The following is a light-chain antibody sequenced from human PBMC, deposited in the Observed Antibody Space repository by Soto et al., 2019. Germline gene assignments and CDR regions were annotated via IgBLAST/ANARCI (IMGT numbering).Light chain of an antibody. CDR2: AAS. CDR1: QGISSY. J-gene: IGKJ1*01. Sequence: DIQLTQSPSFLSASVGDRVTITCRASQGISSYLAWYQQKPGKAPKLLIYAASTLQSGVPSSFSGSGAATESTLTISSLQPEDFATYYCQQLNSYPRTFGQGTKVEIK. V-gene: IGKV1-9*01. CDR3: QQLNSYPRT.